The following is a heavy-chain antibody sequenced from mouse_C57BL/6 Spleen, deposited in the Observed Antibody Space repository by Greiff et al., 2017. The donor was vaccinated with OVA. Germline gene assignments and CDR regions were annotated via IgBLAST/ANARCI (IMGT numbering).Heavy chain of an antibody. CDR1: GFNIKDDY. Sequence: EVKLVESGAELVRPGASVKLSCTASGFNIKDDYMHWVKQRPEQGLEWIGWIDPENGDTEYASKFPGKATITADTSSNTAYLQLSSLTSEDTAVYYCTTSRDSNYDYLDDWGQGTTLTVSS. D-gene: IGHD2-5*01. CDR2: IDPENGDT. CDR3: TTSRDSNYDYLDD. V-gene: IGHV14-4*01. J-gene: IGHJ2*01.